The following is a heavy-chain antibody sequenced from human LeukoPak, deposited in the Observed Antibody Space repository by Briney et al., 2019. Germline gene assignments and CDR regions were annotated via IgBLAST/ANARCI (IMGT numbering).Heavy chain of an antibody. CDR2: INHSGST. V-gene: IGHV4-34*01. CDR3: ARFIGSSGYYDY. CDR1: GGSCSGYY. J-gene: IGHJ4*01. Sequence: SETLSLTCAVYGGSCSGYYWSWIRQPPGKGLEWIGEINHSGSTNYNPSLKSRVTISVDTSKNQFSLKLSSVTAADTAVYYCARFIGSSGYYDYWGHGTLVTVPS. D-gene: IGHD3-22*01.